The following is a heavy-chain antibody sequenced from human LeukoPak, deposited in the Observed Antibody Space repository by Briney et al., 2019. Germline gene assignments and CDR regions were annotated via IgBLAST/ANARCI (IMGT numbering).Heavy chain of an antibody. CDR3: ARQVYNSGWHLDS. V-gene: IGHV3-66*04. Sequence: GGSLRLSCAASGFTVSSYHMSWVRQAPGKGLEWVSILYSGGSTYYADSVKGRFTISRDNSKNTLYLQMNSLRAEDTAVYYCARQVYNSGWHLDSWGQGTLVAVSS. D-gene: IGHD6-19*01. CDR2: LYSGGST. CDR1: GFTVSSYH. J-gene: IGHJ4*02.